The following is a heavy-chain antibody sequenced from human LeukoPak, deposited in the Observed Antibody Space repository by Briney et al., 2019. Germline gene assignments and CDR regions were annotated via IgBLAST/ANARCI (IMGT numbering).Heavy chain of an antibody. Sequence: ASVKVSCKASNYTFTSYGISWVRQAPGQGLEWMAWINAYNGDTNYAQKLQGRVTLTTDTSTSTAYMELRSLRSDDTAVYYCARDGSGVWFDYWGQGTLVTVSS. J-gene: IGHJ4*02. V-gene: IGHV1-18*01. D-gene: IGHD3-10*01. CDR1: NYTFTSYG. CDR3: ARDGSGVWFDY. CDR2: INAYNGDT.